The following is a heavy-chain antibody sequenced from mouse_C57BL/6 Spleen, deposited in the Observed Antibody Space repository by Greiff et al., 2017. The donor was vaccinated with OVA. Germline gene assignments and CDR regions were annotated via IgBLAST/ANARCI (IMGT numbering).Heavy chain of an antibody. CDR2: IWGVGST. CDR3: ARHYGYDGYAMDY. J-gene: IGHJ4*01. CDR1: GFSLTSYG. D-gene: IGHD2-2*01. Sequence: QVQLKQSGPGLVAPSQSLSITCTVSGFSLTSYGVDWVRQSPGKGLEWLGVIWGVGSTNYNSALKSRLSISKDNSKSQVFLKMNSLQTDDTAMYYCARHYGYDGYAMDYWGQGTSVTVSS. V-gene: IGHV2-6*01.